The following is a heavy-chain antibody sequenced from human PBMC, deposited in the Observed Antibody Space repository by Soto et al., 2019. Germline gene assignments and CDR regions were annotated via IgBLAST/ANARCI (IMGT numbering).Heavy chain of an antibody. CDR1: GGNFRRYA. Sequence: QLQLVQSGAEVKKPGSSVKVSCKASGGNFRRYAISWVRQAPGQGLEWMGGILPIFGSPSHAQKFRDRVTITADESTSTAYLEMTSLTSEDTAIYYCVFGDSTSSSCSYYFYGLDVWGQGTTVTVSS. J-gene: IGHJ6*02. D-gene: IGHD2-2*01. V-gene: IGHV1-69*01. CDR2: ILPIFGSP. CDR3: VFGDSTSSSCSYYFYGLDV.